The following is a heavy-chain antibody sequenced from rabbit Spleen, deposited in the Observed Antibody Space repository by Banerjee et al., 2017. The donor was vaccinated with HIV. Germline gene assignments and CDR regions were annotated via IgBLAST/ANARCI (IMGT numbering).Heavy chain of an antibody. V-gene: IGHV1S45*01. CDR2: IYAGSSSGFT. Sequence: QEQLVESGGGLVKPEGSLTLTCTASGLDFSSGYYMCWVRQAPGKGLEWIACIYAGSSSGFTYSATWAKGRFTISKTSSTTVTLQMTSLTAADTATYFCAKSNSTAYVLLDLWGPGTLVTVS. J-gene: IGHJ4*01. CDR1: GLDFSSGYY. D-gene: IGHD7-1*01. CDR3: AKSNSTAYVLLDL.